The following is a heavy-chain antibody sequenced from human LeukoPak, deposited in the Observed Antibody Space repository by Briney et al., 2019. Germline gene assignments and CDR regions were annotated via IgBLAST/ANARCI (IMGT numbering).Heavy chain of an antibody. D-gene: IGHD3-10*01. CDR3: ARDSPYGLLDP. V-gene: IGHV4-61*01. Sequence: SETLSLTCAVSGGSVSSGSYYWSWIRQPPGKGLEWIGYIYYSGSTNYNPSLKSRVTISVDTSKNQFSLKLSSVTAADTAVYYCARDSPYGLLDPWGQGTLVTVSS. J-gene: IGHJ5*02. CDR2: IYYSGST. CDR1: GGSVSSGSYY.